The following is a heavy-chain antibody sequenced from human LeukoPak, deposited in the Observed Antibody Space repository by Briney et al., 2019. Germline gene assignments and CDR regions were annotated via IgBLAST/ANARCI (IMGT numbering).Heavy chain of an antibody. V-gene: IGHV4-30-2*01. Sequence: SQTLSLTCTVSGGSISSGGYYWSWIRQPPGKGLEWIGYIYHSGSTYYNPSLKSRVTISVDRSKNQFSLKLSSVTAADTAVYYCVREGGIAAAGHWGQGTLVTVSS. CDR1: GGSISSGGYY. J-gene: IGHJ4*02. D-gene: IGHD6-13*01. CDR2: IYHSGST. CDR3: VREGGIAAAGH.